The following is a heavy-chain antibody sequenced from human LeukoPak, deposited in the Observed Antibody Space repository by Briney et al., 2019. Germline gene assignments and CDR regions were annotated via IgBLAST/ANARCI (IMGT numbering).Heavy chain of an antibody. D-gene: IGHD1-26*01. J-gene: IGHJ4*02. V-gene: IGHV4-39*07. CDR3: AKDRVGD. Sequence: SETLSPTCTVSGGSISSGPYYWGWIRQPPGKGLEWIGNIYYGENTYYNPSLKSRVTISMDTSKNQFYLKLSSVTAADTAVYYCAKDRVGDWGQGTLVTVSS. CDR1: GGSISSGPYY. CDR2: IYYGENT.